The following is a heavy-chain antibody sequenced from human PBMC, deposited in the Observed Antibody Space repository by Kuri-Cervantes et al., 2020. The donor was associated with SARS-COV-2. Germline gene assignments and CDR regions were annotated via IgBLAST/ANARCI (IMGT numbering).Heavy chain of an antibody. CDR3: ARDEHYVSGSYYGWFDP. Sequence: GGSLRLSCAASGFTFSSYWMHWVRQAPGKGLEWVAYISGSSNTIYYAASVKGRFTISRDNAKNSLYLQMNSLGAEATAVYYGARDEHYVSGSYYGWFDPWGQGTLVTVSS. CDR2: ISGSSNTI. J-gene: IGHJ5*02. D-gene: IGHD3-10*01. V-gene: IGHV3-48*01. CDR1: GFTFSSYW.